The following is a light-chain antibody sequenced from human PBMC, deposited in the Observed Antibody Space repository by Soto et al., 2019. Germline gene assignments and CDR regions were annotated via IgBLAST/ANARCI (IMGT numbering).Light chain of an antibody. CDR2: GAS. CDR3: QQYGGSPRT. CDR1: QSVSSN. V-gene: IGKV3-20*01. Sequence: EIVMTQSPATLSVSPGERATLSCRASQSVSSNLAWYQQKPGQAPRLLIYGASNRATGIPDRFSGSGSGTDFTLTISKLEPEDFAVYHCQQYGGSPRTFGQGTKVDI. J-gene: IGKJ1*01.